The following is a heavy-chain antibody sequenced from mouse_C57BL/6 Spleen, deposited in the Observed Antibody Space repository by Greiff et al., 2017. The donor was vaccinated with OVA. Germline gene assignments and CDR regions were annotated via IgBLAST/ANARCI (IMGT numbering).Heavy chain of an antibody. J-gene: IGHJ1*03. CDR1: GYSFTDYN. Sequence: EVQLQHSGPELVKPGASVKISCKASGYSFTDYNMNWVKQSNGRSLEWIGVINPNYGTTSYNQKFKGKATLTVDQSSSTAYMQLNSLTSEDSAVYYCARWDYGSGWYFDVWGTGTTVTVSS. CDR3: ARWDYGSGWYFDV. V-gene: IGHV1-39*01. D-gene: IGHD1-1*01. CDR2: INPNYGTT.